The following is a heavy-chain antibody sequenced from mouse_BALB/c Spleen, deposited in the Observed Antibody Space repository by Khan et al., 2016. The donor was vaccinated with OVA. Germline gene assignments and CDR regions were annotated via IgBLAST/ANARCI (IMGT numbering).Heavy chain of an antibody. V-gene: IGHV9-4*02. CDR1: GYTFTTAG. Sequence: QIQLVQSGPELKKPGETVRISCKASGYTFTTAGIQWVQKMPGKGLKWIGWINTHSGVPKYAEDFKGRFAFTLEISVNTAYLQITNLKNEDTATXFCARGVAAYYRNGGGAMDYWGQGTSVTVSS. J-gene: IGHJ4*01. CDR3: ARGVAAYYRNGGGAMDY. CDR2: INTHSGVP. D-gene: IGHD2-5*01.